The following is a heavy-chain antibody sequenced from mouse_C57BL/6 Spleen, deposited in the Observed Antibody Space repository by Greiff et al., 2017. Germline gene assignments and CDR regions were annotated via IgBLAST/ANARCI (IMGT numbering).Heavy chain of an antibody. CDR3: TREGDYYGSKDYFDY. CDR2: ISSGGDYI. D-gene: IGHD1-1*01. CDR1: GFTFSSYA. V-gene: IGHV5-9-1*02. Sequence: EVQVVESGEGLVKPGGSLKLSCAASGFTFSSYAMSWVRQTPEKRLEWVAYISSGGDYIYYADTVKGRFTISRDNARNTLYLQMSSLKSEDTAMYYCTREGDYYGSKDYFDYWGQGTTLTVSS. J-gene: IGHJ2*01.